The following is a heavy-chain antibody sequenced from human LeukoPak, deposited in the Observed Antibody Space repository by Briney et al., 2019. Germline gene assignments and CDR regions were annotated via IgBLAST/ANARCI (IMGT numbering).Heavy chain of an antibody. CDR2: INPNSGGT. D-gene: IGHD1-26*01. CDR1: GYTFTGYH. J-gene: IGHJ4*02. CDR3: ARVPSGSYPHYYFDY. V-gene: IGHV1-2*02. Sequence: ASVKVSCKASGYTFTGYHMHWVRQAPGQGLEWMGWINPNSGGTNYAQKFQGRVTMTRDTSISTAYMELSRLRSDDAAVYYCARVPSGSYPHYYFDYWGQGSLVTVSS.